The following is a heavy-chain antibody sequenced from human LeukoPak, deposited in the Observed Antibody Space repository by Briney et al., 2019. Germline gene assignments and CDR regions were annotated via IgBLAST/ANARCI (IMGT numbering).Heavy chain of an antibody. D-gene: IGHD2-15*01. CDR3: MTYSGY. CDR1: GFTFDDYA. Sequence: GRSLRLSCAASGFTFDDYAMHWVRQAPGKGLEWVSGISWNSGSIGYADSVKGRFTISRDNAKNSLYLQMNSLRAEDTAVYYCMTYSGYWGQGTLVTVSS. J-gene: IGHJ4*02. CDR2: ISWNSGSI. V-gene: IGHV3-9*01.